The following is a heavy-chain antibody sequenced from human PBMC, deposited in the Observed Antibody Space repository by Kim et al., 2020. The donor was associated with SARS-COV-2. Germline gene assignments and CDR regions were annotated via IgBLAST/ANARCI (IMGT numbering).Heavy chain of an antibody. CDR3: ATGAPSGNFFDY. Sequence: DYAAAVKGRFSISRDDSKEGVFLHMDSLQPEDTAVYYCATGAPSGNFFDYWGQGTLVIASS. V-gene: IGHV3-15*01. D-gene: IGHD1-1*01. J-gene: IGHJ4*02.